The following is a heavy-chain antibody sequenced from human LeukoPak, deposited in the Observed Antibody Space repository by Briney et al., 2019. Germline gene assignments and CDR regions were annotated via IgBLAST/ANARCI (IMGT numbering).Heavy chain of an antibody. CDR2: IIPSFGTA. CDR1: GGTFSSYS. CDR3: ARIHIVVVTGVDY. V-gene: IGHV1-69*05. D-gene: IGHD2-21*02. Sequence: SVKVSCKASGGTFSSYSISWVRQPPGQGLEWMGGIIPSFGTANYAQKLQGRVTINTATSTSKAYMELRSLRSDDTAVYYCARIHIVVVTGVDYWGQGTLVTVSS. J-gene: IGHJ4*02.